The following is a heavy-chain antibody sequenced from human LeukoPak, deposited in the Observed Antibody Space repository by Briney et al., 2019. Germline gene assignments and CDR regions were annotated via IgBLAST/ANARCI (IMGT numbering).Heavy chain of an antibody. Sequence: AGGSLRLSCAASGLTFSSSWMYWVRQAPGKGLVWVSRINSDESITTYADSVKGRFTISRDNAKNTLYLQMNSLRAEDTAVYYCARGLVPGFLDYWGQGTPVTVSS. CDR1: GLTFSSSW. J-gene: IGHJ4*02. V-gene: IGHV3-74*01. D-gene: IGHD4-11*01. CDR2: INSDESIT. CDR3: ARGLVPGFLDY.